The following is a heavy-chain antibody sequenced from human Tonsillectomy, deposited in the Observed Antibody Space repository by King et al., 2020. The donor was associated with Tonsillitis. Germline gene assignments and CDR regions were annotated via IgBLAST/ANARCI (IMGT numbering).Heavy chain of an antibody. J-gene: IGHJ4*02. Sequence: VQLVESGGGVVQPGRSLRLSCAASGFTFSNHGMHWVRQAPGKGLEWVAVIWYDGSNKFYADSVKGRFAISRDNSNNTLYLQMTSLGAEDTAVYYCARDPIPNWGLGGYYFDYWGQGTLVTVSS. CDR3: ARDPIPNWGLGGYYFDY. D-gene: IGHD7-27*01. CDR2: IWYDGSNK. CDR1: GFTFSNHG. V-gene: IGHV3-33*01.